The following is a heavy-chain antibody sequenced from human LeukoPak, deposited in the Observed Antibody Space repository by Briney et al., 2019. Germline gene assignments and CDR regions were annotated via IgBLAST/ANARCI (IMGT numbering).Heavy chain of an antibody. CDR2: TYYSGST. D-gene: IGHD3-10*01. Sequence: SETLSLTCTVSGGSISSYYWSWIRQPPGKGLEWIGYTYYSGSTNYNPSLKSRVTISVDTSKNQFSLKLSSVTAADTAVYYCARGPFGRGVIGGAIDYWGQGTLVTVSS. J-gene: IGHJ4*02. CDR1: GGSISSYY. V-gene: IGHV4-59*01. CDR3: ARGPFGRGVIGGAIDY.